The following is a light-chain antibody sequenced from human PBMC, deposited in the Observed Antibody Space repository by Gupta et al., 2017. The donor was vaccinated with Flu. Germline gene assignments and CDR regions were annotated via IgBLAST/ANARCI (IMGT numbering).Light chain of an antibody. J-gene: IGKJ2*03. Sequence: QMTQSPSSLSASIGDRVTITCRASQGIRTWLAWYQQKPGQTPKLLIYQVSNLYSGVPSRFSGGASGADFTPTISNLQPDDSATYYCQQMNSYWYSFGQGTKVDIK. CDR2: QVS. CDR3: QQMNSYWYS. V-gene: IGKV1-5*03. CDR1: QGIRTW.